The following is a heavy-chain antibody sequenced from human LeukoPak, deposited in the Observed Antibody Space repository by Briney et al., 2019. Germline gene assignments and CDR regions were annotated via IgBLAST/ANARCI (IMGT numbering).Heavy chain of an antibody. CDR1: GFTFSSYA. CDR3: VRDGYCSDGGCYAASDI. V-gene: IGHV3-23*01. J-gene: IGHJ3*02. D-gene: IGHD2-15*01. Sequence: GGSLRLSCAASGFTFSSYAMSWVRQAPGKGLEWVSAISCSGGSTYYADSVKGRFTISRDNSKNTLYLQMNTVRAEDTAVYYCVRDGYCSDGGCYAASDIWGQGTKVTVSS. CDR2: ISCSGGST.